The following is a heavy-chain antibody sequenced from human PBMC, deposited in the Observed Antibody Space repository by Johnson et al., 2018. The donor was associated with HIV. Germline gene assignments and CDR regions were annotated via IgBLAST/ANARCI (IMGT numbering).Heavy chain of an antibody. CDR2: IYSGGTT. V-gene: IGHV3-66*03. D-gene: IGHD6-13*01. J-gene: IGHJ3*02. CDR3: AKGSSSWPNDAFDI. CDR1: GFTVSSNY. Sequence: EVHLVESGGGLIQPGGSLRLSCAASGFTVSSNYMSWVRQAPGKGLEWVSVIYSGGTTYYADSVKGRFTVSRDNSKNTVYLQMNSLRAADTAVYYCAKGSSSWPNDAFDIWGQGTMVTVSS.